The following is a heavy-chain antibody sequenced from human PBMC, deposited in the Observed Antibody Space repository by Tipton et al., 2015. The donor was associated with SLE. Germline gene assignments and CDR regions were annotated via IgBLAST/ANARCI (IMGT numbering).Heavy chain of an antibody. CDR2: ISYDGTNK. D-gene: IGHD3-10*01. CDR3: ARGGAGITMVREATYYYYYMDV. V-gene: IGHV3-30*03. Sequence: SLRLSCAASGFTFSNYGVHWVRQAPGKGLEWVAFISYDGTNKYYADSVRGRVTISRDNSKNTLYLQMNSLRGEDTAVYYCARGGAGITMVREATYYYYYMDVWGKGTTVTVSS. CDR1: GFTFSNYG. J-gene: IGHJ6*03.